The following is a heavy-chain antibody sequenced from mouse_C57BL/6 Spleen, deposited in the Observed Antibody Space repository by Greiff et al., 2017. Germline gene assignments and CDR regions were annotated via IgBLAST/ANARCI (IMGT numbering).Heavy chain of an antibody. CDR1: GFSFNTYA. CDR2: IRSKSNNYAT. J-gene: IGHJ1*03. CDR3: VRGYFDV. Sequence: EVKVIESGGGLVQPKGSLKLSCAASGFSFNTYAMNWVRQAPGKGLEWVARIRSKSNNYATYYADSVKDRFTISRDDSESMLYLQMNSLKTEDTAMYYCVRGYFDVWGTGTTVTVSS. V-gene: IGHV10-1*01.